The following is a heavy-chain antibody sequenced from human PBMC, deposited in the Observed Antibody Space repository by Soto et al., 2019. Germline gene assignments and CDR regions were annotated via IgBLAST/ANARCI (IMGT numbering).Heavy chain of an antibody. D-gene: IGHD3-3*01. J-gene: IGHJ2*01. Sequence: QVHLVQSGAEVKKPGASVTVSCKTSGYTLTDYYMHWVRQAPGQGLEWMAWINPHTGDTGIAERFQGRVTMTRDTSSNTALMDLTSLTSDDTAIYSCAREGGAAPGARREWSLDLWGRGSLVTVSS. CDR2: INPHTGDT. V-gene: IGHV1-2*02. CDR1: GYTLTDYY. CDR3: AREGGAAPGARREWSLDL.